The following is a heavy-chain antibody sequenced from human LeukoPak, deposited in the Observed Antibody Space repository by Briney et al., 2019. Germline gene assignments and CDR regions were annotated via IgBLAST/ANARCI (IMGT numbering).Heavy chain of an antibody. D-gene: IGHD3-10*01. CDR2: ISGDGTAR. CDR1: GFTFDDYA. CDR3: VRGRGSYSWFDP. J-gene: IGHJ5*02. Sequence: PGGSLRLSCAASGFTFDDYAMHWVRQAPGKGLVWVSRISGDGTARNYADSVKGRFTISRDDAKNTVDLQMNSLRGEDTAVYYCVRGRGSYSWFDPWGQGTLVTVSS. V-gene: IGHV3-74*01.